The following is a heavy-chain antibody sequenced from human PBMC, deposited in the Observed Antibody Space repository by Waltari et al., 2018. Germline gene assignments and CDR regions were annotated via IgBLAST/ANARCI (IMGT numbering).Heavy chain of an antibody. J-gene: IGHJ6*02. V-gene: IGHV1-2*04. CDR1: GYSFSYHH. D-gene: IGHD5-12*01. CDR2: ISPNNGDT. CDR3: ARGGYSYGYGMDV. Sequence: QVQLVQSGAEVKNLGASVRVSCQASGYSFSYHHMHWVRQAPGQGLEWVGWISPNNGDTNYAQRFQGWVTMTSDSSISTAYMELNRLRSDDTAVYYCARGGYSYGYGMDVWGQGTTVIVS.